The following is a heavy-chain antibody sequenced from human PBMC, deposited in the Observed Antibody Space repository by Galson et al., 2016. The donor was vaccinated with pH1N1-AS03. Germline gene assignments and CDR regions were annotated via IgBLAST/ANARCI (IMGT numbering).Heavy chain of an antibody. CDR3: ARGFEGEPPCFDY. V-gene: IGHV3-74*01. D-gene: IGHD1-26*01. CDR1: GFTFRNFF. CDR2: VHPDGTNT. Sequence: SLRLSCAASGFTFRNFFMHWVRQVPGKGLVWVSRVHPDGTNTEYADSVRGRFTLSRDNAKNTLALQMNSLRAEDTAIYYCARGFEGEPPCFDYWGQGILVSVPS. J-gene: IGHJ4*02.